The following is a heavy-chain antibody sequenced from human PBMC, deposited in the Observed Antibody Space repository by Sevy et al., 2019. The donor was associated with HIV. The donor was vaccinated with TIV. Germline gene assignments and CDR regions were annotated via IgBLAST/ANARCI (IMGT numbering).Heavy chain of an antibody. CDR3: TRDAGYSTGWYPSDY. V-gene: IGHV3-30-3*01. CDR2: ISYDGSSK. CDR1: GFSVSTHA. J-gene: IGHJ4*02. Sequence: GGSLRLSCAASGFSVSTHAMHWVRQAPGKGLEWVARISYDGSSKYYADSVKGRLTISRDNSKNTLYLQMSSLRPDDTAVYYCTRDAGYSTGWYPSDYWGQGTLVTVSS. D-gene: IGHD6-19*01.